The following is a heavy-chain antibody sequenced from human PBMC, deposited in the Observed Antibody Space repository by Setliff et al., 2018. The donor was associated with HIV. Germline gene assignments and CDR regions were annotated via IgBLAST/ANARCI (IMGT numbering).Heavy chain of an antibody. CDR3: ARGGDVVRLHLEELSFFMDV. D-gene: IGHD3-16*02. J-gene: IGHJ6*02. CDR2: ISNGSPTI. CDR1: GFTFSSYS. V-gene: IGHV3-48*04. Sequence: PGGSLRLSCAASGFTFSSYSMNWVRQPPGKGLEWLSHISNGSPTIYYADSVKGRFTISRDNAKNSLFLQMNSLRAEDTGVYYCARGGDVVRLHLEELSFFMDVWGQGTTVTVSS.